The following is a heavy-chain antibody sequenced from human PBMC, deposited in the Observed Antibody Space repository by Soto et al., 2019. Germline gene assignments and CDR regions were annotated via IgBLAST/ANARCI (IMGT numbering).Heavy chain of an antibody. Sequence: QVQLQESGPGLVKPSQTLSLTCTVSGGSISSGGYYWYWIRQHPGKGLEWIGYIYYSGSTYYNPSLKXRXTXAXYTSKNQFSLKLSSVTAADTAVYYCARMLGATIFDYWGQGTLVTVSS. V-gene: IGHV4-31*03. CDR2: IYYSGST. J-gene: IGHJ4*02. D-gene: IGHD5-12*01. CDR3: ARMLGATIFDY. CDR1: GGSISSGGYY.